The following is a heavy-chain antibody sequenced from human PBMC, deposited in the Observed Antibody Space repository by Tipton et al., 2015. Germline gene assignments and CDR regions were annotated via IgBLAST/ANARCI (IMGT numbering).Heavy chain of an antibody. CDR3: ARLVGVGSYYFDY. Sequence: SLRLSCTPSGFTFITYAMHWVRQAPGKGLEWVAVISFDDNNQYYADSVKGRFTISRDNSKNTLYLQMNSLRAEDTAVYYCARLVGVGSYYFDYWGQGTLVTVSS. D-gene: IGHD2-15*01. CDR1: GFTFITYA. CDR2: ISFDDNNQ. J-gene: IGHJ4*02. V-gene: IGHV3-30*07.